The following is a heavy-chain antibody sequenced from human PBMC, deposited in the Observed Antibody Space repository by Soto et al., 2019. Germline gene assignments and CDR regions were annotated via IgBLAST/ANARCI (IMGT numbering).Heavy chain of an antibody. CDR3: ARVRYFAPDP. J-gene: IGHJ5*02. V-gene: IGHV4-61*01. CDR1: GASLTIGNHY. D-gene: IGHD3-9*01. Sequence: VQLQESGPGLVKPSETLSLTCTVSGASLTIGNHYWSWIRHPPGKGLEWIGYISYNAYTNYNPPLKGRVTISADMSKNQFSLSLSSVTAADTAVYYCARVRYFAPDPWGQGTLVTVSS. CDR2: ISYNAYT.